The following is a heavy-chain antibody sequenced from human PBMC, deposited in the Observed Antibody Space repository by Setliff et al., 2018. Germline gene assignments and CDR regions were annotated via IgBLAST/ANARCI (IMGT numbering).Heavy chain of an antibody. J-gene: IGHJ5*02. D-gene: IGHD3-16*01. CDR2: IKQDGSQK. V-gene: IGHV3-7*01. Sequence: LRLSCAASGFTFSRYTINWVRQAPGKGLEWVATIKQDGSQKYYVDSVKGRFTISRDNAKNSLFLQMDSLRDEDTAVYYCTGGAGWLITSWGQGTLVTVSS. CDR3: TGGAGWLITS. CDR1: GFTFSRYT.